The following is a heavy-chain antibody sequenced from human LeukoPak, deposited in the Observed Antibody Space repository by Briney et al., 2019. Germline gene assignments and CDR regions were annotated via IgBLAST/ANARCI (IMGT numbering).Heavy chain of an antibody. CDR3: ARDARVDSSSWYGNHYFDY. D-gene: IGHD6-13*01. J-gene: IGHJ4*02. Sequence: ASVKVSCKASGYTFTGYYIHWVRQAPGQGLEWMGWINPNSGGTNYAQKFQGWVTMTRDTSISTAYMELSRLRSDDTAVYYCARDARVDSSSWYGNHYFDYWGQGTLVTVSS. V-gene: IGHV1-2*04. CDR1: GYTFTGYY. CDR2: INPNSGGT.